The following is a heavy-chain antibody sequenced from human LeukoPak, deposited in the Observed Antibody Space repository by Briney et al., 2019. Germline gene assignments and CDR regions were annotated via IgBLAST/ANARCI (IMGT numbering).Heavy chain of an antibody. Sequence: PSETLSLTCTVSGGSISSYYWSWIRQPPGKGLEWIGYIYYSGSTNYNPSLKSRVTISVDTSKNQFSLKLSSVTAADTAVYYCARKEGSWFPFQHWGQGTLVTVSS. CDR1: GGSISSYY. V-gene: IGHV4-59*01. CDR3: ARKEGSWFPFQH. D-gene: IGHD6-13*01. J-gene: IGHJ1*01. CDR2: IYYSGST.